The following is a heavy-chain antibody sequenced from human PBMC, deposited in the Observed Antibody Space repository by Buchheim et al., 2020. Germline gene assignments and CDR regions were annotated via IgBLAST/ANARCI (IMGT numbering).Heavy chain of an antibody. J-gene: IGHJ4*02. Sequence: EVHLWESGGDSVQPGGSLSLSCAASGFTFGSYAMTWVRQAPGKGLEWVSTLSGDGEKLFHSETVMGRFTVPRDNAKSTLYLQMHSLRAEDTAVYYCAQIRGHKYGSFEYWGQGTL. CDR3: AQIRGHKYGSFEY. CDR1: GFTFGSYA. D-gene: IGHD3-10*01. V-gene: IGHV3-23*01. CDR2: LSGDGEKL.